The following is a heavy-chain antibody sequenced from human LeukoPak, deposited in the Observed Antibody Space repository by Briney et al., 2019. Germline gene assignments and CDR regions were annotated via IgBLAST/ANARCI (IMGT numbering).Heavy chain of an antibody. J-gene: IGHJ4*02. CDR3: ARVGITAATADN. D-gene: IGHD6-25*01. Sequence: ASVKVSCKASGYTFTGYYMHWLRQAPGQAPEWMGIINPRGGSTDYAQKFQGRVTMTSDTSTSTVYMQLNDLTSEDTAVYFCARVGITAATADNWGQGTLVTVSS. CDR2: INPRGGST. V-gene: IGHV1-46*01. CDR1: GYTFTGYY.